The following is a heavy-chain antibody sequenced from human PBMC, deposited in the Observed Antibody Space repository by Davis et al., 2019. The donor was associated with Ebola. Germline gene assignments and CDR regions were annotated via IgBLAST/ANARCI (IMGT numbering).Heavy chain of an antibody. V-gene: IGHV7-4-1*02. CDR1: GYSFTSHA. CDR3: ARDGGTGTYYYGPGSRRAFDI. Sequence: ASVEVPCKASGYSFTSHAMNWVRQAPGQGLEWMGWINTYTGNPTYGQGFAGRFVFSLDTSVNTAYLQISSLKADDTAVYYCARDGGTGTYYYGPGSRRAFDIWGQGTMVTVSS. J-gene: IGHJ3*02. D-gene: IGHD3-10*01. CDR2: INTYTGNP.